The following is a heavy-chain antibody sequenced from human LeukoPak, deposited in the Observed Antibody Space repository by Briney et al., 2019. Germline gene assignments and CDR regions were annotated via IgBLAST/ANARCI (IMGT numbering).Heavy chain of an antibody. J-gene: IGHJ5*02. D-gene: IGHD6-13*01. CDR3: AGQGRRFLAAAGTYWFDP. CDR1: GYSFTNYW. Sequence: GESLKISCKGSGYSFTNYWIGWVRQMPGKGLEWMGIIYPGDSDTRYSPSFQGQVTISADKSISTAYLQWSSLKASDTAMYYCAGQGRRFLAAAGTYWFDPWGQGTLVTVSS. CDR2: IYPGDSDT. V-gene: IGHV5-51*01.